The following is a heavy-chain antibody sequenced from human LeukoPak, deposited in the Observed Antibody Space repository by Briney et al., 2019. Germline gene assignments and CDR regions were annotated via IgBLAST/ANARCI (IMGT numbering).Heavy chain of an antibody. V-gene: IGHV4-39*07. D-gene: IGHD2-21*02. Sequence: SETLSLTCTVSGGSISSSSYYWGWLRQPPGKGLEWIGSIYYSGSTYYNPSIKRRTTITVDTSKKQFSLKLSSVTAADTAVYYCAGRDVVVTAPYFRHWGQGTLVTVSS. CDR1: GGSISSSSYY. CDR2: IYYSGST. CDR3: AGRDVVVTAPYFRH. J-gene: IGHJ1*01.